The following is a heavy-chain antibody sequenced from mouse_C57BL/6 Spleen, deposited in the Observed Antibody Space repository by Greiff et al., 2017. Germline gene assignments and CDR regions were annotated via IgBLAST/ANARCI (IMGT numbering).Heavy chain of an antibody. CDR2: IDPSDSYT. V-gene: IGHV1-69*01. J-gene: IGHJ3*01. D-gene: IGHD1-1*01. Sequence: LQQPGAELVMPGASVKLSCKASGYTFTSYWMHWVKQRPGQGLEWIGEIDPSDSYTNYNQKFKGKSTLTVDKSSSTAYMQLSSLTSEDSAVYYCARWDYGSSPFAYWGQGTLVTVSA. CDR1: GYTFTSYW. CDR3: ARWDYGSSPFAY.